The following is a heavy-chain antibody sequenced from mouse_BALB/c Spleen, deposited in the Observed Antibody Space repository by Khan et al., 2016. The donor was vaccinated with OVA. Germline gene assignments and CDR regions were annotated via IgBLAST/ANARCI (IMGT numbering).Heavy chain of an antibody. J-gene: IGHJ3*01. CDR1: GFTFSTYG. D-gene: IGHD1-1*01. CDR3: ARLAYYYNSEGFAY. V-gene: IGHV5-6*01. CDR2: ISSGGHYT. Sequence: EVELVESGGDLVKPGGSLELSCAASGFTFSTYGMSWVRQTPDMRLEWVATISSGGHYTYYPDSVKGRFIISRDNAKNTLYLHMSSLKSEDTAIYYCARLAYYYNSEGFAYWGQGTLVTVSA.